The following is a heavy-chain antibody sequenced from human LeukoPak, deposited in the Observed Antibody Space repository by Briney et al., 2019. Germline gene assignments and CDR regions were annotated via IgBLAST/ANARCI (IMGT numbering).Heavy chain of an antibody. CDR1: GFTFSNYW. Sequence: GGSLRLSCAASGFTFSNYWMTWVRQAPGKGLEWVAHINQDGSEEYYMDSAKARFTISRDNAKNSLSLQMNSLRAEDTAVYYCVRDGGVSGYDLLDYRGQGTLVTVSS. CDR2: INQDGSEE. D-gene: IGHD5-12*01. J-gene: IGHJ4*02. CDR3: VRDGGVSGYDLLDY. V-gene: IGHV3-7*01.